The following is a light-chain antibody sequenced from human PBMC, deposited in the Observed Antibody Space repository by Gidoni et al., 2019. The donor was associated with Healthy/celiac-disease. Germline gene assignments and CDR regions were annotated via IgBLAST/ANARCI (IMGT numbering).Light chain of an antibody. CDR1: QDIINY. V-gene: IGKV1-33*01. J-gene: IGKJ5*01. Sequence: DIQMTQSPSSLSASGGDRVTITCQASQDIINYLNWYQQKPGKAPKLLIYDASNLETGVPSRFSGSGAGTDFTFTISSLQPEDIATYYCQQYDNLPSITFGQGTRLEIK. CDR2: DAS. CDR3: QQYDNLPSIT.